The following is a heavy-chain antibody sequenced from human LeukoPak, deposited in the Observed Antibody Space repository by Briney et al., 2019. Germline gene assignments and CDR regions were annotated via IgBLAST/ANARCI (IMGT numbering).Heavy chain of an antibody. J-gene: IGHJ5*02. V-gene: IGHV5-51*01. Sequence: GESLKISCKGSGYSFTSYWIGWVPQIPGNGLEWMGIIYPGDSDTRYSPPFQGQVPISADKSISTAYLQWSSLKASDTAMYHCAGSAAIIGGGWFDPWGQGTLVTVPS. CDR2: IYPGDSDT. CDR3: AGSAAIIGGGWFDP. D-gene: IGHD2-2*02. CDR1: GYSFTSYW.